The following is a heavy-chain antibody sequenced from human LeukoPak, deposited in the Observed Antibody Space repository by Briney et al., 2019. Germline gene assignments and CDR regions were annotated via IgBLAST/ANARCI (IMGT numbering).Heavy chain of an antibody. D-gene: IGHD3-3*01. J-gene: IGHJ4*02. CDR1: GGSISSHY. Sequence: SETLSLTCTVSGGSISSHYWSWIRQPPGKGLEWIGYIYYSGSTNYNPSLKSRVTISVDTSKNQFSLKLSSVTAADTAVYYCAKVDITIFGVVITAVFDYWGQGTLVTVSS. CDR3: AKVDITIFGVVITAVFDY. V-gene: IGHV4-59*11. CDR2: IYYSGST.